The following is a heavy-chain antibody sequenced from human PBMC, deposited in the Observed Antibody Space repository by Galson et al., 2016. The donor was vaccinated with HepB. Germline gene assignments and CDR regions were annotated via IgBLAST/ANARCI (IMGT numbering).Heavy chain of an antibody. CDR1: GFTFDDYA. CDR3: AKEISGWFDAAPFDY. Sequence: SLRLSCAASGFTFDDYAMHWVRQPPGKGLEWVSGISWNSSIIGYADSVKGRFTISRDNAKNSLYLQMNSLRAEDTALYYCAKEISGWFDAAPFDYWGQGILVTVSS. J-gene: IGHJ4*02. D-gene: IGHD6-19*01. CDR2: ISWNSSII. V-gene: IGHV3-9*01.